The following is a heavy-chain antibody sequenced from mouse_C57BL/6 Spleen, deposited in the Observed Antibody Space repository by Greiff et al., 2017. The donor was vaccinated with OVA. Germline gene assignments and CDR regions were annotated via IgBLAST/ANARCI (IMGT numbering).Heavy chain of an antibody. CDR3: ARYTTVVATYYYFDY. J-gene: IGHJ2*01. Sequence: VQGVESGAELMKPGASVKLSCKATGYTFTGYWIEWVKQRPGHGLEWIGEILPGSGSTNYNEKFKGKATFTADTSSNTAYMQLSSLTTEDSAIYYCARYTTVVATYYYFDYWGQGTTLTVSS. CDR2: ILPGSGST. V-gene: IGHV1-9*01. CDR1: GYTFTGYW. D-gene: IGHD1-1*01.